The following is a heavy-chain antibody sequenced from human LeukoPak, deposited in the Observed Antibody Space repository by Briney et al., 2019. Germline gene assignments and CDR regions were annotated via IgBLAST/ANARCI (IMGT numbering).Heavy chain of an antibody. CDR1: GYTFTGYC. Sequence: ASVKVSCKASGYTFTGYCMHWVRQAPGQGLEWMGWINPNSGGTNYAQKFQGRVTMTRDTSISTAYMELSRLRSDDTAVYYCARGSRITMVRGVILGIDYWGQGTLVTVSS. D-gene: IGHD3-10*01. J-gene: IGHJ4*02. CDR2: INPNSGGT. V-gene: IGHV1-2*02. CDR3: ARGSRITMVRGVILGIDY.